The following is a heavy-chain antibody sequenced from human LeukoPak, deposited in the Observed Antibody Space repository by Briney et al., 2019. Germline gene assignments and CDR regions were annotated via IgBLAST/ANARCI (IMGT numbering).Heavy chain of an antibody. CDR2: ISYDGSNK. Sequence: GGSLRLSCAASGYTFSSYGMHWVRQAPGKGLEWVAVISYDGSNKYYADSVKGRFTISRDNSKNTLYLQMNSLRAEDTAVYYCAKSVCRSTSCSDFDYWGQGTLVTVSS. D-gene: IGHD2-2*01. V-gene: IGHV3-30*18. J-gene: IGHJ4*02. CDR1: GYTFSSYG. CDR3: AKSVCRSTSCSDFDY.